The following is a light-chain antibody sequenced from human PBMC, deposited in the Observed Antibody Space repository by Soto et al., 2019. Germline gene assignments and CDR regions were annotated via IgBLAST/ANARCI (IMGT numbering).Light chain of an antibody. CDR1: QSVSSY. V-gene: IGKV3-11*01. CDR2: EAS. Sequence: IVLTQSPATLSLSPGERATLSCRASQSVSSYLAWYQQKPGQAPRLLIYEASNRATGIPARFSGSVSGTDFTLTISSLEPEDFAVYYCQQRTDWVTFGGGTKVEIK. CDR3: QQRTDWVT. J-gene: IGKJ4*01.